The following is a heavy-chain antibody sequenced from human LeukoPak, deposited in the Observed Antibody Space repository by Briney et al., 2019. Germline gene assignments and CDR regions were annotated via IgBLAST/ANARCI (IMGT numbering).Heavy chain of an antibody. D-gene: IGHD3-22*01. CDR3: ARDRGLTYYYDSSGYYLD. Sequence: PSETLSLTCAVYGGSFSGYYWSWIRQPPGKGLEWIGEINHSGSTNYNPSLKSRVTISVDTSENQFSLKLSSVTAADTAVYYCARDRGLTYYYDSSGYYLDWGQGTLVTVSS. V-gene: IGHV4-34*01. J-gene: IGHJ4*02. CDR1: GGSFSGYY. CDR2: INHSGST.